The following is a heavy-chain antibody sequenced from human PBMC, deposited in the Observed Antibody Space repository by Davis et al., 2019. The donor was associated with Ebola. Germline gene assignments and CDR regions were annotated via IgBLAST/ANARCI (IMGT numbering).Heavy chain of an antibody. D-gene: IGHD3-10*02. V-gene: IGHV1-69*04. CDR3: ARDMYGRHGRDAFDI. CDR1: GYTFTSYA. Sequence: SVKVSCKASGYTFTSYAISWVRQAPGQGLEWMGRIIPILGIANYAQKFQGRVTITADKSTSTAYMELSSLRSEDTAVYYCARDMYGRHGRDAFDIWGQGTMVTVSS. CDR2: IIPILGIA. J-gene: IGHJ3*02.